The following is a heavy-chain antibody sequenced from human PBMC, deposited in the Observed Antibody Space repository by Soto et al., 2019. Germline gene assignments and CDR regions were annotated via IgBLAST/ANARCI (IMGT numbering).Heavy chain of an antibody. J-gene: IGHJ6*02. CDR2: ISYDGSNK. CDR1: GFTFSSYA. V-gene: IGHV3-30-3*01. D-gene: IGHD2-21*02. Sequence: PGGSLRLSXAASGFTFSSYAMHWVRQAPGKGLEWVAVISYDGSNKYYADSVKGRFTISRDNSKNTLYLQMNSLRAEDTAVYYCARDGQIVVVTATTLDVWGQGTTVTVSS. CDR3: ARDGQIVVVTATTLDV.